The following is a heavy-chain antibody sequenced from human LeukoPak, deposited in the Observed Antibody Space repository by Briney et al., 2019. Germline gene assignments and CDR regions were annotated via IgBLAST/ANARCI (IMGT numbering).Heavy chain of an antibody. CDR3: ARATDNWNYAPFDY. Sequence: SVKVPCKASGGTFSSYAISWVRQAPGQGLEWMGGIIPIFGTANYAQKFQGRVTITTDESTSTAYMELSSLRSEDTAVYYCARATDNWNYAPFDYWGQGTLVTVSS. J-gene: IGHJ4*02. V-gene: IGHV1-69*05. D-gene: IGHD1-7*01. CDR1: GGTFSSYA. CDR2: IIPIFGTA.